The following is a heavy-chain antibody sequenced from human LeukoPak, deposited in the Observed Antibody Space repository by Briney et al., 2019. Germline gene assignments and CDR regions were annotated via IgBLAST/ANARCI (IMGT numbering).Heavy chain of an antibody. CDR1: GYTFTSYV. CDR2: INAGNGNT. CDR3: ARDLSRDTATDY. V-gene: IGHV1-3*01. D-gene: IGHD5-18*01. Sequence: GASVKVSCKASGYTFTSYVMHWVRQAPGQRLEWMGWINAGNGNTKYSQKFQGRVTITRDTSASTAYMELSSLRSEDTAVYYCARDLSRDTATDYWGQGTLVTVSS. J-gene: IGHJ4*02.